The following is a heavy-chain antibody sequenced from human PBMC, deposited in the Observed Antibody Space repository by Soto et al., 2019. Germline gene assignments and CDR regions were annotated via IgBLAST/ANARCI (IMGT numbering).Heavy chain of an antibody. CDR1: GGSISSYY. CDR3: ARDLRGEMGVTTSFYYGMDV. D-gene: IGHD4-17*01. V-gene: IGHV4-4*07. J-gene: IGHJ6*02. CDR2: IYTSGST. Sequence: SETLSLTCTVSGGSISSYYWSWIRQPAGKGLEWIGRIYTSGSTNYNPSLKSRVTMSVDTSKNQFSLKLSSVTAADTAVYYCARDLRGEMGVTTSFYYGMDVWGQGTTVTVSS.